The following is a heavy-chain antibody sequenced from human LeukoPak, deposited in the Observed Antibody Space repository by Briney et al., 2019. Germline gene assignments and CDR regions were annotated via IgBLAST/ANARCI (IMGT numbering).Heavy chain of an antibody. Sequence: SETLSLTCAVYGGSFSGYYWSWIRQPPGKGLEWIGEINHSGSTNYNPSPKSRVTISVDTSKNQFSLKLSSVTAADTAVYYCARVGPRWQWLVPFDYWGQGTLVTVSS. CDR3: ARVGPRWQWLVPFDY. CDR1: GGSFSGYY. D-gene: IGHD6-19*01. J-gene: IGHJ4*02. CDR2: INHSGST. V-gene: IGHV4-34*01.